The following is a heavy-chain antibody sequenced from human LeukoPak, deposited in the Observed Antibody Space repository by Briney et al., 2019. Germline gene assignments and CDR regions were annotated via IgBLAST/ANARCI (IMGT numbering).Heavy chain of an antibody. Sequence: GGSLRLSCAASGFTFTSYAMSWVRQAPGKGLEWVSAISGSDDSTYYADSVKGRFTISRDNSKNTLYLQMNSLRVEDTAVYYCANRMVAAGIDYFEYWGQGALVTVSS. CDR3: ANRMVAAGIDYFEY. D-gene: IGHD6-13*01. CDR1: GFTFTSYA. V-gene: IGHV3-23*01. J-gene: IGHJ4*02. CDR2: ISGSDDST.